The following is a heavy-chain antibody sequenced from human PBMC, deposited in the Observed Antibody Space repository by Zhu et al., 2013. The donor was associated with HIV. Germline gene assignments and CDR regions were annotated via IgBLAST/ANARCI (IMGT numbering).Heavy chain of an antibody. CDR3: ARVEGAARTYFYDMDV. V-gene: IGHV1-2*02. CDR2: INLNSGGT. J-gene: IGHJ6*04. Sequence: QVQVVQSGAEVKKPGASVKVSCKASGYTFSDYYIHWVRQAPGQGLEWMGWINLNSGGTNYAQKFQGRVTMTRDTSISTAYMELSRLRSDDTAVYYCARVEGAARTYFYDMDVWGQRDHGSPRPQ. CDR1: GYTFSDYY. D-gene: IGHD6-6*01.